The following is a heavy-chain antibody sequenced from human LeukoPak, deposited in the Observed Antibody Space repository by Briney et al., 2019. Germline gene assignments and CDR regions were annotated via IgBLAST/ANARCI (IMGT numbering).Heavy chain of an antibody. V-gene: IGHV4-34*01. CDR3: ARLYSRGNYYYYYMDV. Sequence: SETLSLTCAVYGGSFSGYYWSWIRQPPGKGLEWIGEINHSGSTNYNPSLKSRVTISVDTSKNQFSLKLSSVTAADTAVYYCARLYSRGNYYYYYMDVWGKGTTVTVSS. D-gene: IGHD5-18*01. J-gene: IGHJ6*03. CDR1: GGSFSGYY. CDR2: INHSGST.